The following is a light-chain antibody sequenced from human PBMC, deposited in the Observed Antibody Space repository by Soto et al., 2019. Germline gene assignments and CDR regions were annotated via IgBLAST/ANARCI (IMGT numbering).Light chain of an antibody. V-gene: IGKV3-15*01. J-gene: IGKJ1*01. CDR3: QQYNNWWT. CDR1: QSVSSN. Sequence: EIVMTQSPATLSVSPGERATLSCRASQSVSSNLAWYQQKPGQAPRLLIYGASTRATGIPARFSGSGSGTEFSLTINSLEPEDFPVYYCQQYNNWWTFGQGTNVDI. CDR2: GAS.